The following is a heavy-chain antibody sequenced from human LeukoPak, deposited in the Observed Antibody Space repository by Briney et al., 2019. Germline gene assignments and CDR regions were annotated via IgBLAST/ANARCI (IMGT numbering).Heavy chain of an antibody. CDR1: GYSISSGYY. V-gene: IGHV4-38-2*02. D-gene: IGHD6-13*01. J-gene: IGHJ4*02. CDR2: IYHSGST. CDR3: ARDADSSSWYRIY. Sequence: SETLSLTCTVSGYSISSGYYWGWIRQPPGKGLEWIGSIYHSGSTYYNPSLRSRVTISVDTSKNQFSLKLSSVTAADTAVYYCARDADSSSWYRIYWGQGTLVTVSS.